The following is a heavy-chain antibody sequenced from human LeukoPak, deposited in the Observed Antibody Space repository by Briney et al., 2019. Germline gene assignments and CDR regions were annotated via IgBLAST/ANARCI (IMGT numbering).Heavy chain of an antibody. Sequence: SETLSLTCTVSGGSVSSGSYYWSWIRQPPGKGLEWIGYIYYSGSTNYNPSLKSRVTISVDTSKNQFSLKLSSVTAADTAVYYCARAGDSSFYYYYGMDVWGQGTTVTVSS. CDR3: ARAGDSSFYYYYGMDV. CDR2: IYYSGST. J-gene: IGHJ6*02. V-gene: IGHV4-61*01. D-gene: IGHD2-21*01. CDR1: GGSVSSGSYY.